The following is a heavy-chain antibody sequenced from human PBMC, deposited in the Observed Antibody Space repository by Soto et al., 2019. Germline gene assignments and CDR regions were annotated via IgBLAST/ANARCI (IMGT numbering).Heavy chain of an antibody. CDR3: ARDQRYYDSSGAFGY. CDR1: GFTFDDYA. J-gene: IGHJ4*02. CDR2: ISWNSGSI. D-gene: IGHD3-22*01. Sequence: GESLKISCAASGFTFDDYAMHWVRQAPGKGLEWVSGISWNSGSIVYADSVKGRFTISRDNAKNSLYLHMNSLRAEDTALYYCARDQRYYDSSGAFGYWGQGTLVTVSS. V-gene: IGHV3-9*01.